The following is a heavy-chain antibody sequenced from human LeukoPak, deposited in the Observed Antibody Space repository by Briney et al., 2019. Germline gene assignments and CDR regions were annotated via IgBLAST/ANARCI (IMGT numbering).Heavy chain of an antibody. CDR2: IIPIFGTA. CDR3: ARGGAHDYGDRTRD. CDR1: GGTFSSYA. Sequence: SVKVSFKASGGTFSSYAISWVRQAPGQGLEWMGGIIPIFGTANYAQKFQGRVTITTDESTSTAYMELSSLRSEDTAVHYCARGGAHDYGDRTRDWGQGTLVTVSS. V-gene: IGHV1-69*05. J-gene: IGHJ4*02. D-gene: IGHD4-17*01.